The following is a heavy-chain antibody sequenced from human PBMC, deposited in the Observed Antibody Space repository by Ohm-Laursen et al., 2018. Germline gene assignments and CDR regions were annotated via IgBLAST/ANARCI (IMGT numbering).Heavy chain of an antibody. V-gene: IGHV4-59*08. J-gene: IGHJ6*02. CDR3: ARHRSLDV. Sequence: PSETLSLTCTVSGDSISTYYWTWIRQPPGKGLEWIGYIYYSGSTNYNPSLKSRVTISVDTSKNQFSLKLSSVTAADTAVYYCARHRSLDVWGQGTTVTVSS. CDR1: GDSISTYY. CDR2: IYYSGST.